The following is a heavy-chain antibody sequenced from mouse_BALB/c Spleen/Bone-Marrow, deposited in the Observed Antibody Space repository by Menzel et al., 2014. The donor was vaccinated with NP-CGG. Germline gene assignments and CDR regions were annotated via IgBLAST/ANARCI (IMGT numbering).Heavy chain of an antibody. CDR1: GFTFSSYG. D-gene: IGHD2-4*01. J-gene: IGHJ2*01. Sequence: EVMLVESGGDLVKPGGSLKLSCAASGFTFSSYGMSWVRQTPDKRLEWVVTIRSGGSYTYYPDSVKGRFTISRDNAKNTLYLQMSSLKSEDTAMYYCARQTYYDYDGYFDYLGHATTPTVSS. CDR2: IRSGGSYT. CDR3: ARQTYYDYDGYFDY. V-gene: IGHV5-6*01.